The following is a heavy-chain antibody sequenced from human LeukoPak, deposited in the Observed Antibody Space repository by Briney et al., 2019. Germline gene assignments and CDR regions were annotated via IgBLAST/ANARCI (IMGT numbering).Heavy chain of an antibody. D-gene: IGHD6-13*01. V-gene: IGHV3-30*02. CDR1: GFTFSRYG. CDR3: AKDSSWAFDY. CDR2: IRKDGSDK. Sequence: GGSLRLSCGASGFTFSRYGMHWVRQAPGKELEWVTYIRKDGSDKYYADSVKGRFTISRDSSKNMVYLQMNSLRAEDTAIYYCAKDSSWAFDYWGQGTLVSVSS. J-gene: IGHJ4*02.